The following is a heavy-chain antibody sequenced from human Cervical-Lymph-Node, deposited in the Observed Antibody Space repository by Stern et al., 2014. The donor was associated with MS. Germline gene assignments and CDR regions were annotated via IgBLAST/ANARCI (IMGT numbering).Heavy chain of an antibody. V-gene: IGHV1-46*03. Sequence: VQLVQSGSEVKKPGASVKVSCKASGDTFASYPIHWLRQAPGQGFEWMGIVNPTDGRTTYAQTFKGRVTLTRDTSTRTVYMELSSLRTEDTAMYFCANPLPYANWGQGTRVTVSS. J-gene: IGHJ1*01. CDR1: GDTFASYP. D-gene: IGHD4-17*01. CDR2: VNPTDGRT. CDR3: ANPLPYAN.